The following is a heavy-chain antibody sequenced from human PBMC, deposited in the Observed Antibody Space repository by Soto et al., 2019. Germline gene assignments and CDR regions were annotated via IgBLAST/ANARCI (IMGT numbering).Heavy chain of an antibody. D-gene: IGHD6-6*01. CDR1: GGSVSSGSYY. Sequence: SETLSLTCTVSGGSVSSGSYYWSWIRQPPGKGLEWIGYIYYSGSTNYNPSLKSRVTISVDTSKNQFSLKLSSVTAADTSLYYCAKISSSLYYYYGMDVWGQGTTVTVSS. V-gene: IGHV4-61*01. J-gene: IGHJ6*02. CDR3: AKISSSLYYYYGMDV. CDR2: IYYSGST.